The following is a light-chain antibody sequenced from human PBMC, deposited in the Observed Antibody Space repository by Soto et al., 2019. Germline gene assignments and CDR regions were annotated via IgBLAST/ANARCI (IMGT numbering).Light chain of an antibody. CDR3: QQRSNWPPYT. J-gene: IGKJ2*01. CDR1: QSVSSY. V-gene: IGKV3-11*01. CDR2: DAS. Sequence: EIVLTQSPATLSLSPGESATLSCRASQSVSSYFAWYQHKPGLAPMLLISDASNRATGIPARFSGSGSGTDFTLTISSLEPEDFAVYYCQQRSNWPPYTFGQGTKLEIK.